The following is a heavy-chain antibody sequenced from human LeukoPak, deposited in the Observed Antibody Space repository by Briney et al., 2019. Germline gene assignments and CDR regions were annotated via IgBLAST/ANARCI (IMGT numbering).Heavy chain of an antibody. D-gene: IGHD6-13*01. Sequence: GGSLRLSCAASGFTFSDYYMSWIRQAPGEGLEWVSYISSSGSTIYYADSVKGRFTISRDNAKNSLYLQMNSLRAEDTALYYCARVRYSSSKNPTDFDYWGQGTLVTVSS. V-gene: IGHV3-11*01. CDR3: ARVRYSSSKNPTDFDY. J-gene: IGHJ4*02. CDR2: ISSSGSTI. CDR1: GFTFSDYY.